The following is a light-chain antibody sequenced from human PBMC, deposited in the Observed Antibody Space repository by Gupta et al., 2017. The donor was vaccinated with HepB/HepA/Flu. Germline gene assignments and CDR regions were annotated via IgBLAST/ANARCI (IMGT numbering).Light chain of an antibody. CDR2: DVS. CDR1: SSDVGGYNY. Sequence: QSALTQPASVSGSPGQSITISCTGTSSDVGGYNYVSWYQQHPGKAPKLMIYDVSKRPSGVSNRFSGSKSGNTASLTISGRQEENEADYYCSSDTSSSTLVFGGGTKLTVL. V-gene: IGLV2-14*03. CDR3: SSDTSSSTLV. J-gene: IGLJ3*02.